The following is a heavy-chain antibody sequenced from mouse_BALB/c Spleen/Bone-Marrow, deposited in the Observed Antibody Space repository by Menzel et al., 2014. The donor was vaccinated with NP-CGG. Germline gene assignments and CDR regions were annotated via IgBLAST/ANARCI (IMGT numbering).Heavy chain of an antibody. J-gene: IGHJ2*01. CDR2: IDPANVNT. V-gene: IGHV14-3*02. CDR3: ARYRLGTYFDY. Sequence: VQLKESGAELVEPGASVKLSCTASGFNIKDTYIHWVKQRPEQGLEWIGRIDPANVNTKYDPKFQGKATITADTSSNTAYLQLSSLTSEDTAVYYCARYRLGTYFDYWGQGTTLTVSS. CDR1: GFNIKDTY. D-gene: IGHD2-14*01.